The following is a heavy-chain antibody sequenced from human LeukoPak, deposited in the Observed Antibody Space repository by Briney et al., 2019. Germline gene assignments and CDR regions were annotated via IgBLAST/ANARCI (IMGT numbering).Heavy chain of an antibody. Sequence: SETLSLTCTVSGGSISSGDYYWSWIRQPPGKGLEWIGYIYYSGSTYYNPSLKSRVTISVDTSRNQFSLRLSSVTAADTAVYYCARERAGTRSIAYYFDYWGQGTLVTVSS. CDR1: GGSISSGDYY. J-gene: IGHJ4*02. CDR3: ARERAGTRSIAYYFDY. CDR2: IYYSGST. V-gene: IGHV4-30-4*02. D-gene: IGHD6-6*01.